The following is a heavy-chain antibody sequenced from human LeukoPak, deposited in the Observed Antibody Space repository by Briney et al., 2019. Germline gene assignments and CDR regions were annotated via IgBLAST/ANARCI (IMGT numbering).Heavy chain of an antibody. CDR1: GGSISSYY. CDR3: ARGLYSSGRFDY. Sequence: SETLSLTCTVSGGSISSYYWSWIRQPAGMGLEWIGRIYTSGSTNYNPSLKSRVTMSVDTSKNQFSLKLSSVTAADTAVYYCARGLYSSGRFDYWGQGTLVTVSS. J-gene: IGHJ4*02. V-gene: IGHV4-4*07. CDR2: IYTSGST. D-gene: IGHD6-19*01.